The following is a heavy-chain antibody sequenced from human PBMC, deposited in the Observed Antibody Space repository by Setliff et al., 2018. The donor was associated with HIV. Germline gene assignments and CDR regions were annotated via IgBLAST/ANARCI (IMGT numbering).Heavy chain of an antibody. J-gene: IGHJ4*02. V-gene: IGHV4-34*01. CDR1: GTSFSDHY. D-gene: IGHD2-21*02. CDR3: VRWYYCVSGACYRADY. CDR2: MNQSGTT. Sequence: LSLTCSVYGTSFSDHYWSWVRQTPGKGLEWIGEMNQSGTTNHNPSLKSRVPMSIDTSERQFSLKLTSVTAADTAVYYCVRWYYCVSGACYRADYWGQGTMVTVSS.